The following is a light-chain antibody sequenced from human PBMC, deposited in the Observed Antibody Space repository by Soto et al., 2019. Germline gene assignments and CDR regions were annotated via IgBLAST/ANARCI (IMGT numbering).Light chain of an antibody. CDR1: RSDVGSYDL. V-gene: IGLV2-23*02. J-gene: IGLJ2*01. CDR2: EAS. CDR3: CSYAGSSTFV. Sequence: QSALTQPASVSGSPGQSITISCTGTRSDVGSYDLVSWYQQHPGKAPKLMIYEASKRPSGVSDRFSGSKSGNTASLTISGLQAEDEADYYCCSYAGSSTFVFGGGTKVTVL.